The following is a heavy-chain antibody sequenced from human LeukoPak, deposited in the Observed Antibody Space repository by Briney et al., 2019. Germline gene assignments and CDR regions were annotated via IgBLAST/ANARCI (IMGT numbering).Heavy chain of an antibody. V-gene: IGHV3-64*04. D-gene: IGHD4-23*01. CDR2: ITSNGGST. CDR3: AKVAYGGNTRDYGMDV. J-gene: IGHJ6*02. Sequence: GGSLRLSCSASGFTFSTNSMHWVRQAPGKGLEFVSAITSNGGSTYYADSVKGRFTISRDNAKNTLYLQMNSLRAEDTAVYYCAKVAYGGNTRDYGMDVWGRGTTVTVSS. CDR1: GFTFSTNS.